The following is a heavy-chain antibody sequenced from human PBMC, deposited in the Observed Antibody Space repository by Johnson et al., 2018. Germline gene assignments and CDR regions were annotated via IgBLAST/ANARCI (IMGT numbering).Heavy chain of an antibody. CDR2: IYYSGST. V-gene: IGHV4-59*01. CDR1: GGSISSYY. Sequence: QVQLQESGPGLVKPSETLSLTCTVSGGSISSYYWSWIRQPPGQGLEWIGYIYYSGSTNYNPSLKSRVTISVDTSKNQFSLKLSSVTASDTAGYYCARVVLGYCSGGSCYSWYDAFDIWGQGTMVTVSS. J-gene: IGHJ3*02. D-gene: IGHD2-15*01. CDR3: ARVVLGYCSGGSCYSWYDAFDI.